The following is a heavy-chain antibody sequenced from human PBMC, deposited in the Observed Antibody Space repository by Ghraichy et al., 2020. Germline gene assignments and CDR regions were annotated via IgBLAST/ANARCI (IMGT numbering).Heavy chain of an antibody. CDR3: ARASTVVSFFYFAGMDV. J-gene: IGHJ6*02. Sequence: GGSLRLSCVGSGVTFSAYSMNWVRQSPGKGLEWVSYITSNSRTKSYGDSVKGRFTISRDNAQNSLYLQMNSLRDEDTAVYYCARASTVVSFFYFAGMDVWRQGTTVTVS. D-gene: IGHD4-23*01. CDR1: GVTFSAYS. CDR2: ITSNSRTK. V-gene: IGHV3-48*02.